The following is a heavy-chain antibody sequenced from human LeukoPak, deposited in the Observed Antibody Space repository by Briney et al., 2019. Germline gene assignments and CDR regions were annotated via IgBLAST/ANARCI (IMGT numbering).Heavy chain of an antibody. CDR3: ARAHYYDSSGFERGNWFDP. D-gene: IGHD3-22*01. CDR2: IIPIFGTA. CDR1: GGTFISYA. Sequence: GSSVKVSCKASGGTFISYAISWVRQAPGQGLEWMGGIIPIFGTANYAQKFQGRVTITADESTSTAYMELSSLRSEDTAVYYCARAHYYDSSGFERGNWFDPWGQGTLVTVSS. J-gene: IGHJ5*02. V-gene: IGHV1-69*01.